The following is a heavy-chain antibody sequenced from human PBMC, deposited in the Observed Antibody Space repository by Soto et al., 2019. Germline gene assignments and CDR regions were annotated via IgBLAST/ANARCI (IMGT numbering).Heavy chain of an antibody. J-gene: IGHJ4*02. D-gene: IGHD1-26*01. CDR2: ISYDGSNK. V-gene: IGHV3-30*18. CDR1: GFTFSSYG. Sequence: GGSLRLSCAASGFTFSSYGMHWVRQAPGKGLEWVAVISYDGSNKYYADSVKGRFTISRVNSKNTLYLQMNSLRAEDTAVYYCAKLGVVGATGFDYWGQGTLVTVSS. CDR3: AKLGVVGATGFDY.